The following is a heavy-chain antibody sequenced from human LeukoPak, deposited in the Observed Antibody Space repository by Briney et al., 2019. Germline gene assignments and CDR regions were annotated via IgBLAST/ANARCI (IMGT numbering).Heavy chain of an antibody. Sequence: GGSLRLSCAASGFTFSSYGMHWVRQAPGKGLEWVAFIRYDGSNKYYADSVKGRFTISRDNSKNTLYLQMNSLRAEDTAVYYCAKDTTPPKAGSDPGAKEPLVTVP. CDR1: GFTFSSYG. CDR3: AKDTTPPKAGSDP. CDR2: IRYDGSNK. J-gene: IGHJ5*02. V-gene: IGHV3-30*02. D-gene: IGHD1-14*01.